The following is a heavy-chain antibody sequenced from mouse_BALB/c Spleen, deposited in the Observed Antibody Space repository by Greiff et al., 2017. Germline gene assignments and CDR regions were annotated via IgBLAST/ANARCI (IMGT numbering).Heavy chain of an antibody. J-gene: IGHJ2*01. CDR2: ISYSGST. CDR3: ARSDYYGGYYFDY. CDR1: GDSITSGY. D-gene: IGHD1-1*01. Sequence: DVMLVESGPSLVKPSQTLSLTCSVTGDSITSGYWNWIRKFPGNKLEYMGYISYSGSTYYNPSLKSRISITRDTSKNQYYLQLNSVTTEDTATYYCARSDYYGGYYFDYWGQGTTLTVSS. V-gene: IGHV3-8*02.